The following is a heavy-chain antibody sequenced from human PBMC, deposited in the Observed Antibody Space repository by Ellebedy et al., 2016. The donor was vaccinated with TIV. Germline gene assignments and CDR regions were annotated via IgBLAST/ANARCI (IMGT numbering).Heavy chain of an antibody. V-gene: IGHV3-23*01. CDR1: GFSFNTFF. J-gene: IGHJ4*02. Sequence: GGSLRLSXAASGFSFNTFFMGWVRHSPWRGLEWVSTISAGSDTTRFADSVKGRFTISRDNSKNTVYLRMNDLRAEDTAVYYCRQGHYADYWGQGTLVTVSS. CDR2: ISAGSDTT. CDR3: RQGHYADY.